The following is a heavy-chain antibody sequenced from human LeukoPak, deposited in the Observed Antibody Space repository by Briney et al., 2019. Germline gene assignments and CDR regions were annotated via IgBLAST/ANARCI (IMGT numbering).Heavy chain of an antibody. CDR2: ISSGSSYI. V-gene: IGHV3-21*01. Sequence: GGSLRLSCAASGFTFSSYSMNWVRQAPGKGLEWVSSISSGSSYIHYADSVKGRFTISRDNAKNSLYLQMNSLRAEDTAVYYCARSSSGWYAGDYWGQGTLVTVSS. CDR3: ARSSSGWYAGDY. D-gene: IGHD6-19*01. CDR1: GFTFSSYS. J-gene: IGHJ4*02.